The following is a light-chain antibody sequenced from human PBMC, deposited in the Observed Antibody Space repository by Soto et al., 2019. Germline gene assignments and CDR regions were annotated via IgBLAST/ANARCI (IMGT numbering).Light chain of an antibody. CDR2: GAS. Sequence: PGERATLSCRASQSVRTSYLAWYQQKPGQAPRLLIYGASSRATGIPDRFSGSGSGTDFTLTISRLEPEDFAVYYCQQYGSSPYTFGQGTKLEIK. CDR3: QQYGSSPYT. V-gene: IGKV3-20*01. CDR1: QSVRTSY. J-gene: IGKJ2*01.